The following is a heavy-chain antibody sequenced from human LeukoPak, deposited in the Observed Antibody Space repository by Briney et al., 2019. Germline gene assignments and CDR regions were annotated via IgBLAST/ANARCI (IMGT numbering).Heavy chain of an antibody. V-gene: IGHV3-23*01. Sequence: GGSLRLSCAASGFTFSTYAMAWVRQAPGKGLEWVSAIGGGADYTFYTDSVTGRFTISRDNSKNTLYLQMNSLRAEDTAVYYCAKELVSRSSLSFDYWGQGTRVTVSS. CDR2: IGGGADYT. CDR3: AKELVSRSSLSFDY. D-gene: IGHD2-2*01. J-gene: IGHJ4*02. CDR1: GFTFSTYA.